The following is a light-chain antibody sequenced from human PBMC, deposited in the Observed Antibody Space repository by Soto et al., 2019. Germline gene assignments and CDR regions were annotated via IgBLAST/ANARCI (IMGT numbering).Light chain of an antibody. Sequence: EVEMTQSPATLSVSPGERATLSCRASQSISSNLAWYQQKPGQAPRLLIYGASTRATGVPARFSGSGSGTEFTLTTSSLQSEDFGIYYCQQYNNWPLTFGGGTKVDIK. CDR2: GAS. CDR1: QSISSN. V-gene: IGKV3D-15*01. CDR3: QQYNNWPLT. J-gene: IGKJ4*01.